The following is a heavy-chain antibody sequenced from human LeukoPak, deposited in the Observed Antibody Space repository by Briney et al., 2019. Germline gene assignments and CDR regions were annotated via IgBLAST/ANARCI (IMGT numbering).Heavy chain of an antibody. CDR2: IRASGDRT. CDR1: GFTFINYG. Sequence: GGSLRLSCVVSGFTFINYGMSWVRQAPGKGLEWVSTIRASGDRTYYAESVKGRFTTSGDKSKNTLYLQMSNLRAEDTAVYHCAVLAVPAVGYWGQGTLVIVSS. D-gene: IGHD2-15*01. J-gene: IGHJ4*02. V-gene: IGHV3-23*01. CDR3: AVLAVPAVGY.